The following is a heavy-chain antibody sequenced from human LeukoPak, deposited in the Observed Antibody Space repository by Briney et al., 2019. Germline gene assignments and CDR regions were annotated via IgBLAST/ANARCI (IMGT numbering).Heavy chain of an antibody. V-gene: IGHV1-2*02. CDR3: ARRGLVAGIYDLVYGFDI. CDR1: GYTFTGYY. J-gene: IGHJ3*02. CDR2: INPNSGGT. Sequence: ASVKVSCKASGYTFTGYYMHWVRQAPGQGLEWMGWINPNSGGTNYAQKFQGRVTMTRDTSISTAYMELSRLRSEDTAVYYCARRGLVAGIYDLVYGFDIWGQGTMVTVSS. D-gene: IGHD3/OR15-3a*01.